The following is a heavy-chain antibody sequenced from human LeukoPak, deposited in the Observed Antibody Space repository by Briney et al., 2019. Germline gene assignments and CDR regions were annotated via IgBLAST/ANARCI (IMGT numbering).Heavy chain of an antibody. J-gene: IGHJ4*02. V-gene: IGHV3-11*01. Sequence: GGSLRLSCAASGYTFSDYYMSWIRQAPGKGLEWVSYISSSGSTIYYADSVKGRFTISRDNAKNSLYLQMNSLRAEDTAVYYCARAPRVATSDYWGQGTLVTVSS. CDR3: ARAPRVATSDY. D-gene: IGHD5-24*01. CDR2: ISSSGSTI. CDR1: GYTFSDYY.